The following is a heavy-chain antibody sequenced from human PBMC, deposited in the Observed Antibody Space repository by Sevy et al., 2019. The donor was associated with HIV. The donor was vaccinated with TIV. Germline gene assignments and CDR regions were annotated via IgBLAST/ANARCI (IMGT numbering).Heavy chain of an antibody. CDR3: ARFPPQRAFDI. Sequence: GGPLRLSCVGSGFTFSSYALHWVRQAPDKGLEWVAVISYDGSNTYYADSVKGRFTISRDNSKNTLYLQMNSLRADDTAVFYCARFPPQRAFDIWGQGTTVTVSS. CDR2: ISYDGSNT. CDR1: GFTFSSYA. V-gene: IGHV3-30*04. J-gene: IGHJ3*02.